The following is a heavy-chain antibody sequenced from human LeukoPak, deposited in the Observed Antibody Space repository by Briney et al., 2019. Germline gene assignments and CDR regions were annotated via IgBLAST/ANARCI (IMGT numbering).Heavy chain of an antibody. V-gene: IGHV4-34*01. CDR3: ARGPHFASLRDRAFDI. CDR1: GGSFSGYY. CDR2: INHSGST. Sequence: SETLSLTCAVYGGSFSGYYWSWIRQPAGKGLEWIGEINHSGSTNYNPSLRSRGTISVDTSKNQFYLKLSSVPAADPAVYYCARGPHFASLRDRAFDIWGQGTMVTVSS. J-gene: IGHJ3*02. D-gene: IGHD3-3*02.